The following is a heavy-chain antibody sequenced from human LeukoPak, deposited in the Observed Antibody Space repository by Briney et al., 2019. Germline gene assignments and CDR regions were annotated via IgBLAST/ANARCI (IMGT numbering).Heavy chain of an antibody. Sequence: SETLSLTCAVDGESFSGHSWSWIRQPPGKGLEWIGEINHSGSINYNPSLKSRVTISVDKSKNQFSLRLSSVTAADTAVYYCASSSGYRSYYFDYWGQGTLVTVSS. D-gene: IGHD3-22*01. V-gene: IGHV4-34*01. J-gene: IGHJ4*02. CDR3: ASSSGYRSYYFDY. CDR1: GESFSGHS. CDR2: INHSGSI.